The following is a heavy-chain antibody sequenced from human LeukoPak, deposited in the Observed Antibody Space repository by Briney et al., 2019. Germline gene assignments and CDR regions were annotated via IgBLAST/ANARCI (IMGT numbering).Heavy chain of an antibody. J-gene: IGHJ5*02. Sequence: PSETLSLTCTVSGGSISSGDYYWSWIRQPPGKGLEWIGYIYYSGSTYYNPSLKSRVTISVDTSKNQFSLKLSSVTAADTAVYYCARGSLSSAATPWGQGTLVTVSS. V-gene: IGHV4-30-4*01. CDR2: IYYSGST. CDR1: GGSISSGDYY. D-gene: IGHD2-15*01. CDR3: ARGSLSSAATP.